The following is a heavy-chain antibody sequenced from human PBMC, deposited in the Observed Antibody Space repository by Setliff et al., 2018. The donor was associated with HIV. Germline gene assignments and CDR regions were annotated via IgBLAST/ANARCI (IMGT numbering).Heavy chain of an antibody. J-gene: IGHJ4*02. CDR2: INPGTGNT. CDR3: TRDVRYDFGSDY. CDR1: GYDFKIYD. V-gene: IGHV1-8*01. D-gene: IGHD3-3*01. Sequence: GASVKVSCKASGYDFKIYDINWVRQVAGQGLEWMGWINPGTGNTGYPQNFSGRVTMTRDTSISTAYMELSRLSSDDTALYYCTRDVRYDFGSDYWGQGTLVTVSS.